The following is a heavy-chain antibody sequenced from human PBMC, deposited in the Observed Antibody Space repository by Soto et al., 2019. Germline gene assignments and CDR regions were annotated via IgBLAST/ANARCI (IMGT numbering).Heavy chain of an antibody. J-gene: IGHJ6*03. D-gene: IGHD6-6*01. CDR3: ARGSRQLAHPYYYYYMDV. CDR1: GGSISSGGYY. V-gene: IGHV4-61*08. CDR2: IHNSGST. Sequence: SETLSLTCTVSGGSISSGGYYWSWIRQPPGKGLEWIGYIHNSGSTNYNPSLKSRVTISVDTSKNQFSLKLSSVTAADTAVYYCARGSRQLAHPYYYYYMDVWGKGTTVTVSS.